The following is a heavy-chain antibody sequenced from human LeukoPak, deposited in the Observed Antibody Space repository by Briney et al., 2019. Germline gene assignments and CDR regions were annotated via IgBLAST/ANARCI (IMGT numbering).Heavy chain of an antibody. CDR2: ISGSGGST. CDR1: GFTFSSYA. CDR3: AKPAETGGIAVAGTGVLDY. Sequence: GGSLRLSCAASGFTFSSYAKSWVRQAPGKGLEWVSAISGSGGSTYYADSVKGRFTISRGNSKNTLYLQMNSLRAEDTAVYYCAKPAETGGIAVAGTGVLDYWGQGTLVTVSS. V-gene: IGHV3-23*01. J-gene: IGHJ4*02. D-gene: IGHD6-19*01.